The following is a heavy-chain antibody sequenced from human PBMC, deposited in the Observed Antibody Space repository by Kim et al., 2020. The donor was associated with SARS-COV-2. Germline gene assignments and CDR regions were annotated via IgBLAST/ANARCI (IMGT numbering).Heavy chain of an antibody. Sequence: GGSLRLSCAASGFTFSSYAMHWVRQAPGKGLEWVAVTSYDGDNKYYADSVKGRFTISRDNFKNTVYLQMNSLRAEDTAVFYCARGGTVLRLSPDYWGQGTLVTVSS. CDR1: GFTFSSYA. J-gene: IGHJ4*02. D-gene: IGHD3-3*01. CDR3: ARGGTVLRLSPDY. V-gene: IGHV3-30-3*01. CDR2: TSYDGDNK.